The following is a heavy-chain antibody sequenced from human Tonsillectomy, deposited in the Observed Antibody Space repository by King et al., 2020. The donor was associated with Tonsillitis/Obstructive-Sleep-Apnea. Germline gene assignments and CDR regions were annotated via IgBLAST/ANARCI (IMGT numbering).Heavy chain of an antibody. CDR3: ARECSTIGYTDRPLGWNQRRRWFDP. Sequence: VQLVESGGGLIQPGGSLRLSCAASGFTVSSNYMSWVRQAPGKGLEWVSVIYSGGSTYYADSVKGRFTISRDNSKNTLYLQMNRVRAEDTAVEYCARECSTIGYTDRPLGWNQRRRWFDPWGQGTLVTVSS. CDR2: IYSGGST. V-gene: IGHV3-53*01. CDR1: GFTVSSNY. J-gene: IGHJ5*02. D-gene: IGHD2-2*02.